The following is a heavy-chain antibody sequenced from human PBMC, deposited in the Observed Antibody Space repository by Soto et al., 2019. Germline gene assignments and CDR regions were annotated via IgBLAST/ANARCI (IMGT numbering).Heavy chain of an antibody. V-gene: IGHV3-53*01. CDR2: IYSGGAT. J-gene: IGHJ2*01. CDR1: GFTVTNKY. D-gene: IGHD4-17*01. Sequence: EVPLVESGGGLIQPGGSLRLSCAASGFTVTNKYMTWVRQAPGKGLEWVSLIYSGGATSYADSVKGRFTISRDNSTDILYLQMNSLRAEDTAVYYCARVDYGDYGWYFDLWGRGTLVTVSS. CDR3: ARVDYGDYGWYFDL.